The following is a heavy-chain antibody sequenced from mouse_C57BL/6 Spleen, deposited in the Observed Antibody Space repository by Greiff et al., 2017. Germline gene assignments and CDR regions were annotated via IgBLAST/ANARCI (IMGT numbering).Heavy chain of an antibody. J-gene: IGHJ4*01. CDR3: VRGNDARDAMDD. CDR2: IYPGSGNT. Sequence: QVQLQQSGAELVRPGASVKLSCKASGYTFTDYYINWVKQRPGQGLEWIARIYPGSGNTYYNEKFKGKATLTADNTSSTAYMQLSSLTSEDSAVYFVVRGNDARDAMDDWGQGTSFTVSA. CDR1: GYTFTDYY. V-gene: IGHV1-76*01. D-gene: IGHD2-12*01.